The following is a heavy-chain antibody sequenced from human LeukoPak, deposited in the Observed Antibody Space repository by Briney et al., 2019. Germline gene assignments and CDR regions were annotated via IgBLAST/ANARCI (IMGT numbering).Heavy chain of an antibody. CDR2: IKEDGSET. J-gene: IGHJ4*02. D-gene: IGHD2-8*02. V-gene: IGHV3-7*03. CDR3: ARDGGWWRFDF. Sequence: GGSLRLSCLTSGFTFSTNAMSWVRRAPGQGLEWVASIKEDGSETHYVDSVRGRFTISRDNDKNSLYLQMNNLRAEDTAMYYCARDGGWWRFDFWGQGALVTVSS. CDR1: GFTFSTNA.